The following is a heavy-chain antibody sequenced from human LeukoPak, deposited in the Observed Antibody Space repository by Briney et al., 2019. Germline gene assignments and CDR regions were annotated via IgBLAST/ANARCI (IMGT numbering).Heavy chain of an antibody. CDR1: GYSFTSYW. J-gene: IGHJ4*02. CDR2: IYPGDSDT. CDR3: AGVYSSGYYEFDY. Sequence: GESLKISFKGSGYSFTSYWIGWVRQMPGKGLEWMGIIYPGDSDTRYSPSFQGQVTISADKSISTAYLQWSSLKASDTAMYYCAGVYSSGYYEFDYWGQGTLVTVSS. V-gene: IGHV5-51*01. D-gene: IGHD3-22*01.